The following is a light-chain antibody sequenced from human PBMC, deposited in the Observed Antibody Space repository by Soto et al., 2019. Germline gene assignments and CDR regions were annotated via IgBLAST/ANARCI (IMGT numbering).Light chain of an antibody. J-gene: IGKJ5*01. Sequence: EIVMTQSPATLSVSPGERATLSCRASQSVSRNLAWYQQKPGQAPRLLIYDASTRATGTPARFSGSGSGTKFPLSISSLQSEDFAVYSCQQYNNWPITFGQGTRLEIK. CDR1: QSVSRN. V-gene: IGKV3D-15*01. CDR3: QQYNNWPIT. CDR2: DAS.